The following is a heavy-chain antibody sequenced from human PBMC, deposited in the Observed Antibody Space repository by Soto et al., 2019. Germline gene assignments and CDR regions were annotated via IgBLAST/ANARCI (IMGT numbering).Heavy chain of an antibody. D-gene: IGHD6-19*01. CDR1: GFNFSDYA. J-gene: IGHJ4*02. V-gene: IGHV3-30*18. CDR3: AKGGRKWLVKSDFNY. CDR2: GSHDGRNT. Sequence: VLLVESGGGVVQPGRSLRLSCAASGFNFSDYAMHWVRQAPGKGLEWEAVGSHDGRNTHYADSVKGRFTISRDSSKYTVSLEMTSLRADDTAVYYWAKGGRKWLVKSDFNYWGQGALVTVSS.